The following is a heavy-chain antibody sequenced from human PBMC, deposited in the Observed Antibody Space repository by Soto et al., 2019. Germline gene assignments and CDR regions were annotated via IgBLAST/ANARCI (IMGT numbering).Heavy chain of an antibody. CDR1: GFTFSSYS. D-gene: IGHD3-3*01. J-gene: IGHJ4*02. V-gene: IGHV3-48*02. Sequence: EVQLVESGGGLVQPGGSLRLSCAASGFTFSSYSMNWVRQAPGKGLEWVSYISSSGSTIYYADSVRGRFTISRDNAKNSQYLQMNSLRDEDTAVYYCARAGYRSVDYWGQGTLVTVSS. CDR2: ISSSGSTI. CDR3: ARAGYRSVDY.